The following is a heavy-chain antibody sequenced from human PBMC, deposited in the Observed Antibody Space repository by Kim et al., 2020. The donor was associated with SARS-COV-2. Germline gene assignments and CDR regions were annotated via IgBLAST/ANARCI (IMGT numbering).Heavy chain of an antibody. Sequence: SETLSLTCTVSGGSISSGGYYWSWIRQHPGKGLEWIGYIYYSGSTYYNPSLKSRVTISVDTSKNQFSLKLSSVTAADTAVYYCARGGGPTPSSSYHHYNLRQTAARWFDPWGQGTLVTVSS. J-gene: IGHJ5*02. V-gene: IGHV4-31*03. CDR1: GGSISSGGYY. CDR2: IYYSGST. D-gene: IGHD2-15*01. CDR3: ARGGGPTPSSSYHHYNLRQTAARWFDP.